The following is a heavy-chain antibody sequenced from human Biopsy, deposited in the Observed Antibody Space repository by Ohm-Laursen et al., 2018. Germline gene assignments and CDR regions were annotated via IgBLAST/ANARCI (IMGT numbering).Heavy chain of an antibody. CDR1: GYSVTNDYC. Sequence: TLSLTCAVSGYSVTNDYCWGWIRQPPGKGLEWIGNIYYDGITYYNPSLKSRVAMSVDTSKNQFSLRLTSVTAADTAVYYCARVAGGYAYYYGMDVWGQGTTVIVSS. CDR3: ARVAGGYAYYYGMDV. J-gene: IGHJ6*02. CDR2: IYYDGIT. V-gene: IGHV4-38-2*01. D-gene: IGHD5-12*01.